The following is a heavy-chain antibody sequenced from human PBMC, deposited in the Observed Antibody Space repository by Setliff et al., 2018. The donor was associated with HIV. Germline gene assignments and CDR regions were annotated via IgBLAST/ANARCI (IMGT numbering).Heavy chain of an antibody. CDR2: ITKNSSYI. CDR3: AHGKGYGSWDAFDI. V-gene: IGHV3-21*04. D-gene: IGHD3-10*01. Sequence: GSLRLSCVASGFTFTKAWMSWVRQAPGKGLEWVSSITKNSSYIYYADSMKGRFTISRDNSKNTLYLQMNSLRAEDTAVYYCAHGKGYGSWDAFDIWGQGTLVTVSS. CDR1: GFTFTKAW. J-gene: IGHJ3*02.